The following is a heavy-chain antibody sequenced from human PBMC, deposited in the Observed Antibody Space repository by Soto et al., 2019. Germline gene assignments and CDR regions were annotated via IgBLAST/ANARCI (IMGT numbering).Heavy chain of an antibody. J-gene: IGHJ4*02. CDR1: GFTFSDYA. CDR2: ITASDDST. CDR3: AKGEGPAVSSSFY. Sequence: EVQLLESGGGLVQPGGSLTLSCAASGFTFSDYAMTWVRQAPGKGLEWVSGITASDDSTYYADSVKGRFTISRDNSKNTLYLPMNSLGTEDTALYFCAKGEGPAVSSSFYWGQGTLVTVSS. V-gene: IGHV3-23*01. D-gene: IGHD6-19*01.